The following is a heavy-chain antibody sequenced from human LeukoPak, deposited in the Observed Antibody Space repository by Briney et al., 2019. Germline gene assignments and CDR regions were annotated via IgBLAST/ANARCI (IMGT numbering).Heavy chain of an antibody. D-gene: IGHD6-6*01. CDR3: ASLEYSSSAGGY. Sequence: SETLSPTCAVSGYSISSGYYWGWIRQPPGKGLEWTGSIYHSGSTYYNPSLKSRVTISVDTSKNQFSLKLSSVTAADTAVYYCASLEYSSSAGGYWGQGTLVTVSP. CDR2: IYHSGST. V-gene: IGHV4-38-2*01. J-gene: IGHJ4*02. CDR1: GYSISSGYY.